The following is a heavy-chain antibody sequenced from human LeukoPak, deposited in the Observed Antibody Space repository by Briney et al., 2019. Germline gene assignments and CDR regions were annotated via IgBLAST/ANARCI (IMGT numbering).Heavy chain of an antibody. CDR3: ARVGHIVVDFDY. V-gene: IGHV4-39*07. CDR1: GGSISSYY. J-gene: IGHJ4*02. Sequence: SETLSLTCTVSGGSISSYYWGWIRQPPGKGLEWIGSIYYSGSTYYNPSLKSRVTISVDTSKNQFSLKLSSVTAADTAVYYCARVGHIVVDFDYWGQGTLVTVSS. CDR2: IYYSGST. D-gene: IGHD2-21*01.